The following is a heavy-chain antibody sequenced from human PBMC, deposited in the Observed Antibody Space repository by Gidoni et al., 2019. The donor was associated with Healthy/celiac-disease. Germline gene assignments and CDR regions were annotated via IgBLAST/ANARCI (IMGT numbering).Heavy chain of an antibody. CDR2: GST. D-gene: IGHD3-16*01. J-gene: IGHJ5*02. CDR3: ARDVAGEWSNWFDP. Sequence: GSTYYNPSLKSRVTISVDTSKNQFSLKLSSVTAADTAVYYCARDVAGEWSNWFDPWGQGTLVTVSS. V-gene: IGHV4-31*02.